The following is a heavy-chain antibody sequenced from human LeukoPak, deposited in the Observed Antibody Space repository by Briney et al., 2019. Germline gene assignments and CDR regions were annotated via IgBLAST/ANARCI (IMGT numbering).Heavy chain of an antibody. Sequence: GGSLRLSCAASGFTVNNAWMSWVRQAPGKXXXXXXXXKSKADGGTTDYTAPMKGRFTISRDDSKNTLYLQMNSLKTEDTAVYYCAASIAAPGAFDYWGQGTLVTVSS. J-gene: IGHJ4*02. CDR3: AASIAAPGAFDY. V-gene: IGHV3-15*01. CDR2: XKSKADGGTT. D-gene: IGHD6-25*01. CDR1: GFTVNNAW.